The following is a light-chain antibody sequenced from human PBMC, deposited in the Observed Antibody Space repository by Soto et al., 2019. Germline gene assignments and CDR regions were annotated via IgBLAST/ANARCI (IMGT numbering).Light chain of an antibody. CDR2: HAS. CDR1: QSVSSY. V-gene: IGKV3-11*01. Sequence: IVLTQSPATLSLSPGERATLSCRASQSVSSYLTWYQHKPGRAPRLLIYHASNRATGVPARFSGSGSGTDYTLTISSLEPEDFAIYYCQQRSNWLTFGGGTRVEIK. J-gene: IGKJ4*01. CDR3: QQRSNWLT.